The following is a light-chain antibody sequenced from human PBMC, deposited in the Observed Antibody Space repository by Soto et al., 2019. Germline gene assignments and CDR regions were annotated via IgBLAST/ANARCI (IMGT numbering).Light chain of an antibody. CDR3: SSFTSSSTYV. V-gene: IGLV2-14*03. CDR2: DVT. J-gene: IGLJ1*01. Sequence: SVLTQPASVSGSPGQSITISCTGTSSDVGAYKFVSWYQHHPGKAPKLIIYDVTTRPSGVSNRFSCSKSGDTASLTISGLQSEDEADYYCSSFTSSSTYVFGTGTKVTVL. CDR1: SSDVGAYKF.